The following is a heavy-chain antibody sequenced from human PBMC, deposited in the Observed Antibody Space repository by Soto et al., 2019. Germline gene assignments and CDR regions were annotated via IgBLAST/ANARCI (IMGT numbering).Heavy chain of an antibody. CDR3: ARASRGSLTYWYFDL. J-gene: IGHJ2*01. CDR1: GGIFSSYA. D-gene: IGHD6-19*01. V-gene: IGHV1-69*06. Sequence: GASVKVSCKASGGIFSSYAISWVRQAPGQGLEWMGGIIPIFGTANYAQKFQGRVTITADKSTSTAYMELSSLRSEDTAVYYCARASRGSLTYWYFDLWGRGTLVTVSS. CDR2: IIPIFGTA.